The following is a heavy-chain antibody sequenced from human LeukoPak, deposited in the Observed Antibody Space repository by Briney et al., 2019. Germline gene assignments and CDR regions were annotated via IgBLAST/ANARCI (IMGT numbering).Heavy chain of an antibody. V-gene: IGHV4-59*12. CDR2: IYYSGST. CDR1: GGSISSYY. D-gene: IGHD1-26*01. CDR3: ASHYTWELISGVVSYYGMDV. J-gene: IGHJ6*02. Sequence: PSETLSLTCTVSGGSISSYYWSWIRQPPGKGLEWIGYIYYSGSTNYNPSLKSRVTISVGTSKNQFSLKLSSVTAAGTAVYYCASHYTWELISGVVSYYGMDVWGQGTTVTVSS.